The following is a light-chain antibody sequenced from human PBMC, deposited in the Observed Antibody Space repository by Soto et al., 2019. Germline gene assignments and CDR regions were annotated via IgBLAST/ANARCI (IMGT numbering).Light chain of an antibody. J-gene: IGKJ4*01. CDR3: QQSYSTPLT. CDR1: QSISSY. CDR2: AAS. Sequence: DIQMTQSPSSLSASVGDRVTITCRASQSISSYLNWYQQKQGKAPKLLIYAASSLQSGVPSRFSGSRSGTDFTLTISSLQPEDFATYYCQQSYSTPLTFGGGTKVEIK. V-gene: IGKV1-39*01.